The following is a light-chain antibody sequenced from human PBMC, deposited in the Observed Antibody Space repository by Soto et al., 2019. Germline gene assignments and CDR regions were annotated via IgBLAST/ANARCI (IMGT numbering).Light chain of an antibody. J-gene: IGLJ2*01. CDR3: CSFALRSTLI. Sequence: QSALTQPASVSGSPGQSITISCTGTSSDVGDRNYVSWYQQHPGKAPKLMIYEVNNRPSGVSNRFSGSKSGNTASLTISGLQAEDEADYYCCSFALRSTLIFGGGTKLTVL. V-gene: IGLV2-14*01. CDR1: SSDVGDRNY. CDR2: EVN.